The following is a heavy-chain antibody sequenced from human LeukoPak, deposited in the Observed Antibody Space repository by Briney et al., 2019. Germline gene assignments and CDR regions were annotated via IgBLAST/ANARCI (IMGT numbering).Heavy chain of an antibody. CDR2: IYYTGDN. CDR1: GASISGSY. Sequence: PSETLSLTCSVSGASISGSYWTWIRQPPGKTLEWIGYIYYTGDNDYNPSLKSRVTMSVDTSKSHLSLKLTSVTAADTAVYYCARFTARAREIDYWGQGILVTVSS. CDR3: ARFTARAREIDY. D-gene: IGHD6-6*01. J-gene: IGHJ4*02. V-gene: IGHV4-59*08.